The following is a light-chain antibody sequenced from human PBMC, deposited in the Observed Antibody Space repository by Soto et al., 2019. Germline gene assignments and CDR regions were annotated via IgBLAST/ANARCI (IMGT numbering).Light chain of an antibody. CDR1: QSVLYNSNNKNY. CDR2: WAS. V-gene: IGKV4-1*01. CDR3: QQYYNTPRT. Sequence: DIVMTQSPDSLAVSLGERATINCKSSQSVLYNSNNKNYLAWYQQKPGQPPKLLIYWASTRESGVPDRFSGSGSGTDFTLFISNLQAEDVAVYYCQQYYNTPRTFGPGTKVEIK. J-gene: IGKJ3*01.